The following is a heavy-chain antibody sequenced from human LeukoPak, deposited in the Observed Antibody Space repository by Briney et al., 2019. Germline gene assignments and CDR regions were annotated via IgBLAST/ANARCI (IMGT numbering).Heavy chain of an antibody. CDR3: ARDGGSYFARAGYMDV. V-gene: IGHV3-30-3*01. J-gene: IGHJ6*03. Sequence: PGGSLRLSCAASGFTFSSYAMHWVRQAPGKGLEWVAVISYDGSNKYYADSVKGRFTISRDNSKNTLYLQMNSLRAEDTAVYYCARDGGSYFARAGYMDVWGKGTTVTVSS. D-gene: IGHD1-26*01. CDR2: ISYDGSNK. CDR1: GFTFSSYA.